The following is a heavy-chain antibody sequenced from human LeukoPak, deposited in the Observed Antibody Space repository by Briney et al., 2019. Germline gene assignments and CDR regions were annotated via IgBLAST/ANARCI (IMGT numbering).Heavy chain of an antibody. CDR3: AKDFGGKPYYYYGLDV. J-gene: IGHJ6*02. V-gene: IGHV3-23*01. D-gene: IGHD3-10*01. CDR1: GFSFSSYA. CDR2: ISGGGGGT. Sequence: GGSLRLSCAASGFSFSSYAMSWVRQAPGKGLEWVSAISGGGGGTFYADSVKGRFTISRDNAENTLYLQMNRLRAEDTAVYYCAKDFGGKPYYYYGLDVWGQGTTVTVSS.